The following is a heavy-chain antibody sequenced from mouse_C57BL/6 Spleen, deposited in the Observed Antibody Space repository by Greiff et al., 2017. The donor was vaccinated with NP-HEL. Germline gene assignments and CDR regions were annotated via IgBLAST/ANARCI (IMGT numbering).Heavy chain of an antibody. D-gene: IGHD1-1*01. V-gene: IGHV7-3*01. CDR2: IRNKANGYTT. Sequence: EVHLVESGGGLVQPGGSLSLSCAASGFTFTDYYMSWVRQPPGKALEWLGFIRNKANGYTTEYSASVKGRFTISRDNSQSILYLQMNALRAEDSATYYCARSGSSCFDYWGQGTTLTVSS. J-gene: IGHJ2*01. CDR1: GFTFTDYY. CDR3: ARSGSSCFDY.